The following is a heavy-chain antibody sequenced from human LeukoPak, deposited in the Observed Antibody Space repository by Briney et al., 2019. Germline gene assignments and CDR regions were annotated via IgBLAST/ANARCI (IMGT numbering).Heavy chain of an antibody. D-gene: IGHD2-2*01. CDR1: GFTLSNYD. J-gene: IGHJ5*02. Sequence: GGSLRLSCAASGFTLSNYDMNWVRQAPGKGLEWVSSISTSSRYIYYKDSVRGRFTISRDDAKNSLYLEMNSLRAEDTAVYYRARADCSSSTCYLRRSWFDPWGQGTLVTVSS. CDR2: ISTSSRYI. V-gene: IGHV3-21*01. CDR3: ARADCSSSTCYLRRSWFDP.